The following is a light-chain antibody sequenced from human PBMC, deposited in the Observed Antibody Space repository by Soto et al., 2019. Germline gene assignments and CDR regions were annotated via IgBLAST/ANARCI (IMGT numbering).Light chain of an antibody. V-gene: IGLV2-11*01. Sequence: QSALTQPRSVSGSPGQSVTISCTGTSRDVGGYNYLSWYQQHPGKAPKLMIYDVSKRPSGVPDRFSGSKSGNTASLTISGLQAEDEADYYCCSYAGSYTFNVFGTGTKLTVL. CDR2: DVS. J-gene: IGLJ1*01. CDR1: SRDVGGYNY. CDR3: CSYAGSYTFNV.